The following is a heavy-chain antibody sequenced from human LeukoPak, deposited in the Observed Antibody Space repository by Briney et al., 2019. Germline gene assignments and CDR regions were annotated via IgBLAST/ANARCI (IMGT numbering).Heavy chain of an antibody. D-gene: IGHD1-26*01. J-gene: IGHJ4*02. CDR1: GGSFSGYY. CDR3: ATCDVGVCDY. Sequence: SETLSLTCAVYGGSFSGYYWSWIRRPPGKGLEWIGEINHSGSTNYNPSLKSRVTISLDTSKNQFSLKLSSVTAADTAMYYCATCDVGVCDYWGQGTLVTVSS. V-gene: IGHV4-34*01. CDR2: INHSGST.